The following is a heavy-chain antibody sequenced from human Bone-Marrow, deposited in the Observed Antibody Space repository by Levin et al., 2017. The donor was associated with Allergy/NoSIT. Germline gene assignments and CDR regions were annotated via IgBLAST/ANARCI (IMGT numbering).Heavy chain of an antibody. CDR1: GFTFSSYA. V-gene: IGHV3-64*01. D-gene: IGHD2-15*01. Sequence: PGGSLRLSCAASGFTFSSYAMHWVRQAPGKGLEYVSAISSNGGSTYYANSVKGRFTISRDNSKNTLYLQMGSLRAEDMAVYYCARDGYCSGGSCYHESYGMDVWGQGTTVTVSS. CDR2: ISSNGGST. J-gene: IGHJ6*02. CDR3: ARDGYCSGGSCYHESYGMDV.